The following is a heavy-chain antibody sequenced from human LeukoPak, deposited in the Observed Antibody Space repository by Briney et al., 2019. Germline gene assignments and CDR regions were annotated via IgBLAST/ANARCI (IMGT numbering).Heavy chain of an antibody. CDR3: ARQAQDGTDNYFDP. D-gene: IGHD1-14*01. V-gene: IGHV4-4*09. Sequence: SETLSLTCTVSSGSISGHYWSWIRQSPGRGLEWIGNIYTSGITKYNPSLNSRVTISIDTSKNRFSLKATSMTAADTAIYYCARQAQDGTDNYFDPWGRGILVTVSS. CDR2: IYTSGIT. CDR1: SGSISGHY. J-gene: IGHJ5*02.